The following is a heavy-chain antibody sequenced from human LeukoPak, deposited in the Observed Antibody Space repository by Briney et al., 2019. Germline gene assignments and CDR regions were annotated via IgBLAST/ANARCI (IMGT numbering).Heavy chain of an antibody. CDR2: IKTDGSEK. CDR1: GFSFSSYL. CDR3: ARDLGYYASSAN. Sequence: GGSLRLSCAVSGFSFSSYLMSWVRQAPGKGLECVANIKTDGSEKYYLDSVKGRFTISRDNAKNSLYLQMKSLRVEDTAMYYCARDLGYYASSANWGQGTLVTVSS. V-gene: IGHV3-7*01. J-gene: IGHJ4*02. D-gene: IGHD3-22*01.